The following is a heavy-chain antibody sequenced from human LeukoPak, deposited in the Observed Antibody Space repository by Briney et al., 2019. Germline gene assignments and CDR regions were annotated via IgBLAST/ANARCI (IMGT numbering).Heavy chain of an antibody. Sequence: GGSLRLSCAASGFTFSSYAMSWVRQAPGKGLEWVSAISGSGGSTYYADSVKGRFTIPRDNSKNTLYLQMNSLRVEDAAVYYCARAGDSNGYLNGMDVWGQGTTVTVSS. CDR2: ISGSGGST. CDR3: ARAGDSNGYLNGMDV. D-gene: IGHD5-18*01. J-gene: IGHJ6*02. V-gene: IGHV3-23*01. CDR1: GFTFSSYA.